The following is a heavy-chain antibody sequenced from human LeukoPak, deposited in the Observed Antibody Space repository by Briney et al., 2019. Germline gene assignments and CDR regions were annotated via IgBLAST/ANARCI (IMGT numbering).Heavy chain of an antibody. J-gene: IGHJ4*02. D-gene: IGHD3-22*01. Sequence: ASVKVSCKASGYTFTGYYMHWVRQAPGQGLEWMGWINPNSGGTNYAQKFQGRVTMTRDTSISTAYMELSRLRSDDTAVYYCARSSYYDSSGYYNVEYWGQGTLVTVSS. CDR1: GYTFTGYY. V-gene: IGHV1-2*02. CDR2: INPNSGGT. CDR3: ARSSYYDSSGYYNVEY.